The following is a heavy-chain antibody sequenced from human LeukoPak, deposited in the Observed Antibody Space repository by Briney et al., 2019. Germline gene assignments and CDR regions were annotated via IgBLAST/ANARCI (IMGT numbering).Heavy chain of an antibody. Sequence: GASVKVSCKASGYTFTSYAMHWVRQAPRQRLEWMGWINAGNGNTKYSQKFQGRVTITRDTSASTAYMELSSLRSEDTAVYYCAVLYCSSTSCFDFDYWGQRTLVTASP. CDR1: GYTFTSYA. D-gene: IGHD2-2*01. V-gene: IGHV1-3*01. CDR2: INAGNGNT. CDR3: AVLYCSSTSCFDFDY. J-gene: IGHJ4*02.